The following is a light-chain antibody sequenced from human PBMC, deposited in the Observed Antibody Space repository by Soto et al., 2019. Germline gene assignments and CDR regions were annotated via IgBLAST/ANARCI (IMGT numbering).Light chain of an antibody. V-gene: IGKV1-39*01. CDR2: TTS. J-gene: IGKJ5*01. Sequence: DIQMTQSPSSLSASVGDRVTITCRASQSISSYLNWYQQKPGKAPNLLIYTTSSLHSGVPSRFSGSGSGTDFTLTSSSLQPEDFATYYCQQSYSTPITFGQGTRLEIK. CDR3: QQSYSTPIT. CDR1: QSISSY.